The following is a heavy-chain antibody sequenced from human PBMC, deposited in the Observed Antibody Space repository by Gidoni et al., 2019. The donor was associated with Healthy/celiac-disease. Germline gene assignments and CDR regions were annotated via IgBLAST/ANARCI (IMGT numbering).Heavy chain of an antibody. CDR1: GGSFSGYY. V-gene: IGHV4-34*01. Sequence: QVQLQQWGAGLLKPSETLSLTCAVYGGSFSGYYWSWSRQPPGKGLEWIGEINHSGRTNDNPSLKSRVTISVDASKNQFSLKLSSVTAADTAVYYCARLGVIYGAVAGTRGTYYYYGMDVWGQGTTVTVSS. CDR2: INHSGRT. D-gene: IGHD6-19*01. CDR3: ARLGVIYGAVAGTRGTYYYYGMDV. J-gene: IGHJ6*02.